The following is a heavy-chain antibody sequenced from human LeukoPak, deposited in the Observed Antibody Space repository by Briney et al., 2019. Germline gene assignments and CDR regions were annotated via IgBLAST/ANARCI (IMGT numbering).Heavy chain of an antibody. D-gene: IGHD2-21*02. CDR2: IYPGDSDT. V-gene: IGHV5-51*01. J-gene: IGHJ6*02. Sequence: GASLQISCEGSGSSFTSYLIGWGRQLPGKGLEWMGIIYPGDSDTRYSPSFQGQVTISADKSISTAYLQWSSLKASDTAMYYCASLAYCGGDCYSDPYGMDVWGQGTTVTVSS. CDR3: ASLAYCGGDCYSDPYGMDV. CDR1: GSSFTSYL.